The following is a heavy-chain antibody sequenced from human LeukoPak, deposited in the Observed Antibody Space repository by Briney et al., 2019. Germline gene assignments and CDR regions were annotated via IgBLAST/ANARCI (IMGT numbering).Heavy chain of an antibody. D-gene: IGHD1-26*01. J-gene: IGHJ3*02. Sequence: NHGESLKISCKASGYSFINTFLGWTRQRTGKGLEWMGIIYPCDCDTRYSVSFQGQVTISADKSITTAYLQWSSVKASDTAMYYCARSGGNYYSIWGQGTMVTVSS. CDR3: ARSGGNYYSI. CDR1: GYSFINTF. CDR2: IYPCDCDT. V-gene: IGHV5-51*01.